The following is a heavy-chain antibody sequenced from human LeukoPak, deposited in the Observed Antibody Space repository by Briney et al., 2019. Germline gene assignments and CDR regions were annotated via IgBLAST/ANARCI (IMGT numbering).Heavy chain of an antibody. D-gene: IGHD1-26*01. CDR3: ARDFEGATLD. CDR2: IKYSGST. V-gene: IGHV4-34*01. Sequence: SETLSLTCAVYGGSFSGYYWSWIRQPPGKGLEWIGEIKYSGSTNYNPSLKSRVTISVDTSKNQFSLKLRSVTAADTAVYYRARDFEGATLDWGQGTLVIVSS. J-gene: IGHJ4*02. CDR1: GGSFSGYY.